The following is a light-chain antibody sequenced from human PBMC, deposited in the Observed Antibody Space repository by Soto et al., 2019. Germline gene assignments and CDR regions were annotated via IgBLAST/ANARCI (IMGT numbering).Light chain of an antibody. V-gene: IGLV2-14*01. Sequence: QSVLIQPASVSVSPGQSITISCTGTSTDVGSYNYVSWYQQHPGKAPKLMIYEVSNRPSGVSNRFSGSKSGNTASLTISGLQAEDEGDYYCSSYTTTNTYVFGSGTKVTVL. CDR2: EVS. CDR3: SSYTTTNTYV. CDR1: STDVGSYNY. J-gene: IGLJ1*01.